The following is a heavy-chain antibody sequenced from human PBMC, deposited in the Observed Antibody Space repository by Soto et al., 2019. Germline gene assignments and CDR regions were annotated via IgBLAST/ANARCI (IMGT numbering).Heavy chain of an antibody. D-gene: IGHD3-9*01. V-gene: IGHV3-30*18. J-gene: IGHJ4*02. CDR3: AKGSIFEYMRFDY. Sequence: GWSLRLSCAASGFTFSSYGMHWVRQAPGKGLEWVAVISYDGSNKYYADSVKGRFTISRDNSKNTLYLQMNSLRAEDTAVYYCAKGSIFEYMRFDYWGQGTLVTVSS. CDR1: GFTFSSYG. CDR2: ISYDGSNK.